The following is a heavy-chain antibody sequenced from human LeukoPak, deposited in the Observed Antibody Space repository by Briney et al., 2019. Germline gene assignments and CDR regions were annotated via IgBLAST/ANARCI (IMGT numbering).Heavy chain of an antibody. CDR2: IYYTGST. Sequence: SETLSLTCTVSGGSMSPHYWNWIRQPPGKELEWIASIYYTGSTYYNPFLQSRVTISVDTARSQFSLKVRSVSAADTAVYYCARGFDILPVWGKGTTVAVST. D-gene: IGHD3-9*01. J-gene: IGHJ6*04. CDR1: GGSMSPHY. V-gene: IGHV4-59*11. CDR3: ARGFDILPV.